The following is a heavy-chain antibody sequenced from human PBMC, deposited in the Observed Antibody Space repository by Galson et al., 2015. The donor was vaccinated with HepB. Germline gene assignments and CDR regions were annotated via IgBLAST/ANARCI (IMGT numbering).Heavy chain of an antibody. D-gene: IGHD5-18*01. Sequence: SLRLSCAASGFTFSRYAMHWVRQAPGKGLEWVAVISYDGSNKYYADSVKGRFTISRDNSKNTLYLQMNSLRAEDTAVYYCARVPSVQLWFGDYWGQGTLVTVSS. CDR3: ARVPSVQLWFGDY. CDR2: ISYDGSNK. CDR1: GFTFSRYA. J-gene: IGHJ4*02. V-gene: IGHV3-30*04.